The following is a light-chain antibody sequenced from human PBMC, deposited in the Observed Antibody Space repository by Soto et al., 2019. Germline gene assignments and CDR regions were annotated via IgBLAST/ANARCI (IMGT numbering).Light chain of an antibody. CDR2: AAS. Sequence: EIVLTQSPGTLSVSPGERATLSCRASQSVTSGNLAWYQQKPGQAPRLLIYAASSRATNIPDRFSGSGSGTDFTLTISRLEPEDFAVYYCQQYGSSPPYTFGQGTKLEIK. CDR3: QQYGSSPPYT. V-gene: IGKV3-20*01. CDR1: QSVTSGN. J-gene: IGKJ2*01.